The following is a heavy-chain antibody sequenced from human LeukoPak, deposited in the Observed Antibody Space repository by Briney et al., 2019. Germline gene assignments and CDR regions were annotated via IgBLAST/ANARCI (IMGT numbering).Heavy chain of an antibody. Sequence: PSETLSLTCTVSGGSISSSSYYWGWIRRPPGKGLEWIGSIYYSGSTYYNPSLKSRATISADTSKNQFSLKLSSVTAADTAVYYCAREPITMIGFDPWGQGTLVTVSS. J-gene: IGHJ5*02. V-gene: IGHV4-39*01. D-gene: IGHD3-22*01. CDR2: IYYSGST. CDR1: GGSISSSSYY. CDR3: AREPITMIGFDP.